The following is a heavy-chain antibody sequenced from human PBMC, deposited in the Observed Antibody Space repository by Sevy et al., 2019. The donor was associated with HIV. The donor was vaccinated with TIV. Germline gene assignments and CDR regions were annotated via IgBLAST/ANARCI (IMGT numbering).Heavy chain of an antibody. J-gene: IGHJ4*02. CDR2: IIPILGTV. CDR3: ARGGGNGWYYFDY. D-gene: IGHD6-19*01. Sequence: SVKVSCKASGGTFSSYGISWVRQAPGQGLEWMGGIIPILGTVNYAQKFQARVTIAADESTKTAYMELSSLRSEDTAVYYCARGGGNGWYYFDYWGQETLVTVSS. V-gene: IGHV1-69*13. CDR1: GGTFSSYG.